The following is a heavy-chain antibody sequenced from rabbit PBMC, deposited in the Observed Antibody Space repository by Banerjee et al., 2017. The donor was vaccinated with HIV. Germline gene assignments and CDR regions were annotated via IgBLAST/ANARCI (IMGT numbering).Heavy chain of an antibody. CDR3: ARNTGITDYNL. CDR2: ITSSGSA. CDR1: GFDLSSGYD. Sequence: QSLQESGGDLVKPGASLTLTCTASGFDLSSGYDMCWVRQAPGKGLEWIACITSSGSAAYASWAKGRFTISKTSSTTVTLQMTSLTAADTATYFCARNTGITDYNLWGPGTLVTVS. D-gene: IGHD7-1*01. J-gene: IGHJ4*01. V-gene: IGHV1S40*01.